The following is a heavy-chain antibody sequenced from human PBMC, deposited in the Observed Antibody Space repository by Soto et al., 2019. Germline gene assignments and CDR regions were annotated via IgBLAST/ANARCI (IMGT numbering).Heavy chain of an antibody. J-gene: IGHJ6*03. CDR2: MNPNSGNT. V-gene: IGHV1-8*01. CDR3: ARIYDFGSGFTSSYYRDV. D-gene: IGHD3-3*01. Sequence: ASVKVSCKASGYTFTSYDINWVRQATGQGLEWMGWMNPNSGNTGYAQKFQGRVTMTRNTSISTAYMELSSLRSEDTAVYYCARIYDFGSGFTSSYYRDVGGKGTTVTVSS. CDR1: GYTFTSYD.